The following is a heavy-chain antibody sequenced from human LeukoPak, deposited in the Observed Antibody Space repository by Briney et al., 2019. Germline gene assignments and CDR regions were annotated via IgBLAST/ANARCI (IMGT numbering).Heavy chain of an antibody. Sequence: ASVKVSCKASGYTFTGYYMHWVRQAPGQGLEWMGWINPNSGGTSYAQKFQGRVTMTRDTSISTAYMELSRLRSDDTAVYYCARDFGEMGEWELVRYYYYYMDVWGKGTTVTVSS. CDR2: INPNSGGT. J-gene: IGHJ6*03. V-gene: IGHV1-2*02. CDR3: ARDFGEMGEWELVRYYYYYMDV. CDR1: GYTFTGYY. D-gene: IGHD1-26*01.